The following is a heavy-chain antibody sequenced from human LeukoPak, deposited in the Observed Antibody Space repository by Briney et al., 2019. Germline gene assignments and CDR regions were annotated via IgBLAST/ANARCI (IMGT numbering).Heavy chain of an antibody. CDR1: DDSISDYY. CDR2: FHNSGTS. CDR3: TRGAGWLIDY. J-gene: IGHJ4*02. V-gene: IGHV4-59*01. Sequence: SETLSLTCTVSDDSISDYYRGWIRQPPGKGLEWIGYFHNSGTSTYNPSLKSRVTISADTSKNQFSLKLNSMTTADTAVYHCTRGAGWLIDYWGQGILVTVSS. D-gene: IGHD3-16*01.